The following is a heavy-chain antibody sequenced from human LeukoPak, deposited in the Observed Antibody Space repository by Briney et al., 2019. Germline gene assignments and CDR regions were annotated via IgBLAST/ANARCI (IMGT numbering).Heavy chain of an antibody. CDR1: PGSIGGYY. CDR2: IFYTGKT. J-gene: IGHJ4*02. Sequence: SETLSLTCSVSPGSIGGYYWSWFRQSPGKGLEWIGYIFYTGKTDYYPSFRSRATISVDASKHEVSLRLSSVTAADTAVYFCARHTAGLQLWFEFWGQGTLVTVSS. D-gene: IGHD5-24*01. V-gene: IGHV4-59*08. CDR3: ARHTAGLQLWFEF.